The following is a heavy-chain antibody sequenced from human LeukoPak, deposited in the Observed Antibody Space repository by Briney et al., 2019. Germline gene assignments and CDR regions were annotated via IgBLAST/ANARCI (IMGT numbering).Heavy chain of an antibody. D-gene: IGHD2-2*01. J-gene: IGHJ4*02. V-gene: IGHV3-30*02. Sequence: GGSLRLSCAASGFTFSSYGMHWVRQAPGKGLEWVAFIRFDGSTKYYADSVKGRYTISRDNSENTLYLQMNSLRAKDTAVYYCAKSSYCSSTSCYLPLDYWGQGTLVSVSS. CDR3: AKSSYCSSTSCYLPLDY. CDR1: GFTFSSYG. CDR2: IRFDGSTK.